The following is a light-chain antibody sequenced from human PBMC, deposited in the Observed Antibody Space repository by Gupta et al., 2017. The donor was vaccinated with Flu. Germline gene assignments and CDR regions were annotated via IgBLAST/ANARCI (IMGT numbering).Light chain of an antibody. J-gene: IGKJ2*01. CDR1: QSISSN. CDR2: GAS. V-gene: IGKV3-15*01. CDR3: EQYKNGHQGMYI. Sequence: EIVMTQSPATLSVSPGERATLSCRASQSISSNLAWYKQKPGQAPRRLIYGASTRATGITDRFSGSGSGKXCTXPISILXSEECEVYYCEQYKNGHQGMYIFGXGTKVEIK.